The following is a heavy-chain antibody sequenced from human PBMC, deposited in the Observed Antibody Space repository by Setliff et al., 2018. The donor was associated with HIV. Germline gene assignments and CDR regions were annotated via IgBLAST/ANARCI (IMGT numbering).Heavy chain of an antibody. Sequence: SETLSLTCAVSGYSISSDFYWGWIRQPPGKGLEWIGSIYHSGNTYYMPSLQSRVTISVDMSKNQFSLNLNSVTAADTAVYYCARGQGCGGGCHYAFEMWGQGTMVTVSS. D-gene: IGHD2-21*02. J-gene: IGHJ3*02. CDR2: IYHSGNT. CDR3: ARGQGCGGGCHYAFEM. CDR1: GYSISSDFY. V-gene: IGHV4-38-2*01.